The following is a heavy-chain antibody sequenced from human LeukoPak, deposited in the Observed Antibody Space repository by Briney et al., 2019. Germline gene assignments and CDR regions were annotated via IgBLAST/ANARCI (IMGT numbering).Heavy chain of an antibody. Sequence: GGSLRLSCAASGFIFNGHWMHWVRQAPGKGLVWVSHIIGDGSSTNYADSVKGRFTISRDNAKNTLYLQMNSLRAEDTAVYYCTRDVGFCSGGRCFPSGPADYWGQGTLVTVSS. V-gene: IGHV3-74*01. CDR1: GFIFNGHW. J-gene: IGHJ4*02. CDR3: TRDVGFCSGGRCFPSGPADY. CDR2: IIGDGSST. D-gene: IGHD2-15*01.